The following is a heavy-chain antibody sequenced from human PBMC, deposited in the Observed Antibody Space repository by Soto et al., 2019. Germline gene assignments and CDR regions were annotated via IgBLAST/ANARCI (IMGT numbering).Heavy chain of an antibody. Sequence: QVQLVQSGAEVKKPGASVKVSCKASGYTFTSYDINWVRQATGQGLEWMGWMNPNSGNTGYAQKFQGRVTMTRNTPISPGYLELRSLGSGDTAVYYCAGGKGGGGYLDYWGQGTLVTVSS. J-gene: IGHJ4*02. CDR3: AGGKGGGGYLDY. CDR2: MNPNSGNT. V-gene: IGHV1-8*01. CDR1: GYTFTSYD. D-gene: IGHD3-16*01.